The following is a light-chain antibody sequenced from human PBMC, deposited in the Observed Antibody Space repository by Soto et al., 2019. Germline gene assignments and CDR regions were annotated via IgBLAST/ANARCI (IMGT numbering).Light chain of an antibody. J-gene: IGKJ5*01. CDR2: GAS. CDR3: QQHNNWPPIN. Sequence: EIVMTPSPATLSVSPLERATLSFSSSQSVSSNLAWYQQKPGQAPRLLIYGASTRATGIPARFSGSGSGTEFTLTISSLQSEDFAVYYCQQHNNWPPINFGQGTRLEIK. CDR1: QSVSSN. V-gene: IGKV3-15*01.